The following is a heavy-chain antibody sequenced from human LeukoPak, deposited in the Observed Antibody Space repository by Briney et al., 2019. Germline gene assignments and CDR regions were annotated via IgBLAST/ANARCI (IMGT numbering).Heavy chain of an antibody. D-gene: IGHD3-22*01. J-gene: IGHJ4*02. V-gene: IGHV3-20*04. CDR1: GFTFDDYG. CDR2: INWNGDST. CDR3: ARDLRVVITGSFDS. Sequence: GGSLRLSCAASGFTFDDYGLTWVRQAPGKGLEWVSGINWNGDSTDYADSVKGRFAISRDNAKNSLYLQMNSLRAEDTALYYCARDLRVVITGSFDSWGQGTLVTVSA.